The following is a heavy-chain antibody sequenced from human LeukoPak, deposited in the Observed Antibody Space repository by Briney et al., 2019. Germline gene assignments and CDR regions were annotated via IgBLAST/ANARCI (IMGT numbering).Heavy chain of an antibody. CDR1: GGSFSGYY. V-gene: IGHV4-34*01. J-gene: IGHJ5*02. CDR3: AIHIVVVPAAKKKNWFDP. CDR2: INHSGST. D-gene: IGHD2-2*01. Sequence: SETLSLTCAAYGGSFSGYYWSWIRQPPGKGLEWIGEINHSGSTNYNPSLKSRVTISVDTSKNQFSLKLSSVTAADTAVYYCAIHIVVVPAAKKKNWFDPWGQGTLVTVSS.